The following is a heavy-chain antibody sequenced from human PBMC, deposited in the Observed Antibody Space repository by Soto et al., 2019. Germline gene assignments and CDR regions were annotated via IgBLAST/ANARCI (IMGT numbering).Heavy chain of an antibody. V-gene: IGHV1-46*01. Sequence: QVQLVQSGAEVKKPGASVMLSCKASGYTFTSYYMHWVRQAPGQGLEWMGIINPDGGSTRYAQKFQGRVTMTRDTSTRTFYMELSSLRSEDTAVYYCAKAPRGGVIITTYSAHIDYWGQGTLVTVSS. CDR3: AKAPRGGVIITTYSAHIDY. D-gene: IGHD3-3*01. J-gene: IGHJ4*02. CDR1: GYTFTSYY. CDR2: INPDGGST.